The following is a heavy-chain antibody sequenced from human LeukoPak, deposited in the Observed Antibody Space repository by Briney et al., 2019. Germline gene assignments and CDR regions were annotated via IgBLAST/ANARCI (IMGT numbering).Heavy chain of an antibody. CDR2: ISAYNGNT. D-gene: IGHD3-10*01. Sequence: ASVKVSCKASGYTFTSYGISWVRQAPGQGLEWMGWISAYNGNTNYAQKLQGSVTMTTDTSTSTAYMELRSLRSDDTAVYYCASAVNYYGSGSPNWFDPWGQGTLVTVSS. CDR1: GYTFTSYG. V-gene: IGHV1-18*01. CDR3: ASAVNYYGSGSPNWFDP. J-gene: IGHJ5*02.